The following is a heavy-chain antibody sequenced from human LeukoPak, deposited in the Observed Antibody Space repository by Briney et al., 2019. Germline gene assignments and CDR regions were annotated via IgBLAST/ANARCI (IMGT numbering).Heavy chain of an antibody. CDR1: GGTFSSYA. D-gene: IGHD5-12*01. V-gene: IGHV1-69*04. J-gene: IGHJ4*02. Sequence: ASVKVSCKASGGTFSSYAISWVRQAAGQGLEWMGRIIPILGIANYAQKFQGRVTITADKSTSTAYMELSSLRSEDTAVYYCARELGGYVAFDYWGQGTLVTVSS. CDR3: ARELGGYVAFDY. CDR2: IIPILGIA.